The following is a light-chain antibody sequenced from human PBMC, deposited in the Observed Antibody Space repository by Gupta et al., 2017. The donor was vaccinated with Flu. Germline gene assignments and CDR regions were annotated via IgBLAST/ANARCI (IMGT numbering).Light chain of an antibody. J-gene: IGKJ1*01. Sequence: PSSPSASVRYRVTITCRTSQDIYNYLAWYQQKPGIVPELLIYAASTLHSGVPSRFGGGGSVTNFTLTIIGLPPEDYATYYCQKDNNAPWTFGQGTKVEVK. CDR1: QDIYNY. V-gene: IGKV1-27*01. CDR2: AAS. CDR3: QKDNNAPWT.